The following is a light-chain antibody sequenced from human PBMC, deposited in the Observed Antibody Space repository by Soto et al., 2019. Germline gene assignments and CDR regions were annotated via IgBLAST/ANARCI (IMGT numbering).Light chain of an antibody. Sequence: DIVMTQSPLSLPVTPGEPASISCRSSQSLLHSNGYNYLDWYLQKPGQSPQLLIYWGSNRASGVPDRFGGSGSGTDFTLKINRVEAEDVGVYFGMQGLQSPPTFGQGTKVEIK. CDR3: MQGLQSPPT. V-gene: IGKV2-28*01. J-gene: IGKJ1*01. CDR2: WGS. CDR1: QSLLHSNGYNY.